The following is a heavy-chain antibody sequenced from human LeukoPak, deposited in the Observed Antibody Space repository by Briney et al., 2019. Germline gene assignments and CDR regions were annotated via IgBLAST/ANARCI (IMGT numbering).Heavy chain of an antibody. CDR1: GFSFSTYA. CDR2: IWHDASHT. Sequence: GSSLSLSCAASGFSFSTYAMHWLPHARGKGLECVALIWHDASHTFYTDSVKGRFTISRDNSKNTVYLQMNSLGGEDTAVYYCAREIFGSGSYPDYWGQGTLVTVSS. J-gene: IGHJ4*02. CDR3: AREIFGSGSYPDY. V-gene: IGHV3-33*01. D-gene: IGHD3-10*01.